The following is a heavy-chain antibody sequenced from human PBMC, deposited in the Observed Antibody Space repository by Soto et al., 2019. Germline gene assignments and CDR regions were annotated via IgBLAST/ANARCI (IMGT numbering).Heavy chain of an antibody. J-gene: IGHJ4*02. CDR1: GGSISSNY. V-gene: IGHV4-59*01. D-gene: IGHD5-12*01. CDR3: AKLNIVAQNYNFAY. Sequence: SETLSLTCTVSGGSISSNYWSWIRQPPGKGLEWIGYISYSGSTNYNPALTRRVTMSVDTSKNQFSLKLSSVTAADTAVYYCAKLNIVAQNYNFAYWGPGTLVTVSS. CDR2: ISYSGST.